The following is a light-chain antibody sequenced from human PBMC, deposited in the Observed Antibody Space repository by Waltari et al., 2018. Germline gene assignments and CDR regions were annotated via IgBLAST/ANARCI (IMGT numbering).Light chain of an antibody. J-gene: IGKJ1*01. CDR2: GAS. Sequence: DIQMTQSPSSLSASVGDKVTITCRASQNIATFLNCFQHRPGQAPDLLIYGASTLHRGVPSRFTGSGSGTEFTLTISSVQPGDFATYYCQQTYVFPRTFGQGTKVEMK. CDR3: QQTYVFPRT. V-gene: IGKV1-39*01. CDR1: QNIATF.